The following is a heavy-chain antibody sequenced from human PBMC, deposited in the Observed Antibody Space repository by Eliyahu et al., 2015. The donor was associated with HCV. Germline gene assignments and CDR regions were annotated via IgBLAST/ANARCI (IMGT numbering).Heavy chain of an antibody. CDR1: GFAFNXFA. D-gene: IGHD2/OR15-2a*01. CDR2: ISYDGSKK. J-gene: IGHJ4*02. Sequence: QVQLVESGGGXVQPVTSXXXSXXASGFAFNXFAIHWVRPAPGKGLEWVALISYDGSKKYYADSVKGRFTISRDNSKTTVYLQMTSLTAEDTAVYFCARVGGVLFFTQSLYPAYWGQGTLVAVSS. CDR3: ARVGGVLFFTQSLYPAY. V-gene: IGHV3-30-3*01.